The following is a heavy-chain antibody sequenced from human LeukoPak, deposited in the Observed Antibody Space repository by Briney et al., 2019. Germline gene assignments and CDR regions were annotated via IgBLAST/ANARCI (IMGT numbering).Heavy chain of an antibody. CDR1: GFTFSTYG. CDR2: IRYDGSNK. V-gene: IGHV3-30*02. J-gene: IGHJ4*02. D-gene: IGHD1-1*01. CDR3: AKDKDPWKSTSISDFEY. Sequence: RGSLRLSCAASGFTFSTYGMHWVRQAPGKGLEWVAFIRYDGSNKYYADSVKGRFTISRDNSKNTLYLQMNSLRAEDTAVYFCAKDKDPWKSTSISDFEYWSQGTLVTVSS.